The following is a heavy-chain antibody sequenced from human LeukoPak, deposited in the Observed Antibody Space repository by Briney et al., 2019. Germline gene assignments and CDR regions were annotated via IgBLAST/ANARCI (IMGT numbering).Heavy chain of an antibody. V-gene: IGHV3-33*01. J-gene: IGHJ4*02. D-gene: IGHD1-7*01. CDR2: IWYDGSNK. CDR1: GFSSSSYG. CDR3: ARPPYNWNYYFDY. Sequence: PGRCLTPSCAASGFSSSSYGMRWVRHAPRKGLEWVAVIWYDGSNKYYADSVKGRFTISRDNSKNTLYLQMNSLRAEDTAVYYCARPPYNWNYYFDYWGQGTLVTVSS.